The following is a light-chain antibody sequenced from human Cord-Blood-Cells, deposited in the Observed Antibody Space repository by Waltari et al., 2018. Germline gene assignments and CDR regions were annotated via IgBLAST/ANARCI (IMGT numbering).Light chain of an antibody. CDR1: SSDVGGYNY. J-gene: IGLJ1*01. Sequence: QSALTQPASVSGSPGQSITISCTGTSSDVGGYNYVSWYQQHPGKAPKLMIYEVSNRPSGVSKRFSGSKSGNTASLTISGLQAEDEADYYCSSYTSSSTSRYVFGTGTKVTVL. CDR2: EVS. CDR3: SSYTSSSTSRYV. V-gene: IGLV2-14*01.